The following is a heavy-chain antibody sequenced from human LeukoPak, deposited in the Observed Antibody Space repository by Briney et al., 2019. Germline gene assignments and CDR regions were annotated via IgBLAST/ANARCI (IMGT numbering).Heavy chain of an antibody. CDR3: ARYFDWLPPHY. J-gene: IGHJ4*02. CDR2: IHHSGTT. Sequence: SETLSLTCAVSGGSISSSTWWTWVRQPPGKGLECIGDIHHSGTTNYNPSLKSRVTISVDTSKNQFSLKLSSVTAADTAVYYCARYFDWLPPHYWGQGTLVTVPS. V-gene: IGHV4-4*02. D-gene: IGHD3-9*01. CDR1: GGSISSSTW.